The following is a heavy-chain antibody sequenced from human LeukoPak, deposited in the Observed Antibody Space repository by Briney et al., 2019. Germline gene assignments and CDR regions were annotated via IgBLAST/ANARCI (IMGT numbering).Heavy chain of an antibody. CDR1: GYTFTSYD. CDR3: ARRRDSSGWHYCYYGMDV. D-gene: IGHD6-19*01. V-gene: IGHV1-8*01. J-gene: IGHJ6*02. Sequence: ASVKVSCKASGYTFTSYDINWVRQATGHGLEWMGWMNPNSGNTGYAQKFQGRVTMTRNTSISTAYMELSSLRSEDTAVYYCARRRDSSGWHYCYYGMDVWGQGTTVTVSS. CDR2: MNPNSGNT.